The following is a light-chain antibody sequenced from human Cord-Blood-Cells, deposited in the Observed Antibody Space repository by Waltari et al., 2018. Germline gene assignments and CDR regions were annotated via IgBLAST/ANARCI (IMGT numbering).Light chain of an antibody. CDR1: QSVSSY. J-gene: IGKJ4*01. V-gene: IGKV3-11*01. Sequence: IVVRQSTPTLSCSPGETATLSCRARQSVSSYLAWYQQKPGQAPRLLIYDASNRAQRTPARISGSGSATDLSLTISSLENAEFAVYYCQESSNSPPITPGGGPTVAI. CDR3: QESSNSPPIT. CDR2: DAS.